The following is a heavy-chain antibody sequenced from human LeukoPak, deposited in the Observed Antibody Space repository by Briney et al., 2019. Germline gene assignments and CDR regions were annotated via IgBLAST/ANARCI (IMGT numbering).Heavy chain of an antibody. J-gene: IGHJ3*02. Sequence: TGGSLRLSCAASGFTFSIYAMHWVRQAPGKGLEWVAVIWYDGSNKFYAGSVRGRFTISRDNSKNTLYVQMNSLRAEDTAVYYCARGRGSGWYDAFDIWGQGTMVTVSS. CDR1: GFTFSIYA. V-gene: IGHV3-33*08. CDR3: ARGRGSGWYDAFDI. D-gene: IGHD6-19*01. CDR2: IWYDGSNK.